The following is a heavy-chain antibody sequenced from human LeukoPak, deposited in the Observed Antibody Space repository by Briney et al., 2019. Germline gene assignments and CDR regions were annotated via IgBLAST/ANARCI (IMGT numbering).Heavy chain of an antibody. D-gene: IGHD6-25*01. Sequence: GGSMRLSCAASGFTFSSYGMHWVRQAPGKGLEWVAVIWYDGSNKYYADSVKGRFTISRDNAKNSLYLQMNSLRAEDTAVYYCARISGSPPDYWGQGTLVTVSS. CDR3: ARISGSPPDY. CDR2: IWYDGSNK. V-gene: IGHV3-33*03. J-gene: IGHJ4*02. CDR1: GFTFSSYG.